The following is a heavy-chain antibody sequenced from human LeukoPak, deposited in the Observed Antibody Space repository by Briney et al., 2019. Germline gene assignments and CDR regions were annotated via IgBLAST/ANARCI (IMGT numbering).Heavy chain of an antibody. CDR1: GYSISSGYY. V-gene: IGHV4-38-2*02. CDR2: IYQSGST. J-gene: IGHJ4*02. Sequence: SETLSLTCSVSGYSISSGYYWGWIRQPPGKGLEWIGSIYQSGSTYYNPSLKSRVTISVDTSRNQFSLKLSSVTAADTAVYYCARERGEEYSSGWYKRNYFDNWGQGTRVTVSS. CDR3: ARERGEEYSSGWYKRNYFDN. D-gene: IGHD6-19*01.